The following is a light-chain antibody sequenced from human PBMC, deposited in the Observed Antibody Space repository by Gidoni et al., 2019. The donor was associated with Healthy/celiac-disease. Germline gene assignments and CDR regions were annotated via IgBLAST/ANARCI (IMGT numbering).Light chain of an antibody. J-gene: IGKJ1*01. CDR1: QSVSSSY. CDR3: QQYGSSPRT. V-gene: IGKV3-20*01. CDR2: GAS. Sequence: EIVLTQSPGTLSLSPGERATLSCRASQSVSSSYVAWYQQKPGQAPRLLIYGASSRATGIPDRFCGSGSGTDFTLTISRLEPEDFAVYYCQQYGSSPRTFGQXTKVEIK.